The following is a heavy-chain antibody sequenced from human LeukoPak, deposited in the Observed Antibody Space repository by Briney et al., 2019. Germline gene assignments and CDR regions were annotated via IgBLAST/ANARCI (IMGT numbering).Heavy chain of an antibody. V-gene: IGHV3-53*01. CDR2: IYSGGST. CDR1: GFTVSSNY. J-gene: IGHJ6*03. Sequence: PGGSLRLSCAASGFTVSSNYMSWVRQAPGKGLEWGSVIYSGGSTYYADSLKGRFTIFRDNSKNTLYLQMNSLRAEDTAVYYCARYRYYYYMDVWGKGTTVTISS. CDR3: ARYRYYYYMDV.